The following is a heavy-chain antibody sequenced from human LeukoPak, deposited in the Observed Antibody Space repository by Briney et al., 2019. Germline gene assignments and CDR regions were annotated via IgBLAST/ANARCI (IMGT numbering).Heavy chain of an antibody. Sequence: PSQTLSLTCTVSGGSISSGGYYWSWIRQPPGKGLEWIGYIYHSGSTYYNPSLKSRVTISVGRSKNQFSLKLSSVTAADTAVYYCARVGYSSPLIWGQGTMVTVSS. CDR2: IYHSGST. CDR1: GGSISSGGYY. D-gene: IGHD6-13*01. J-gene: IGHJ3*02. V-gene: IGHV4-30-2*01. CDR3: ARVGYSSPLI.